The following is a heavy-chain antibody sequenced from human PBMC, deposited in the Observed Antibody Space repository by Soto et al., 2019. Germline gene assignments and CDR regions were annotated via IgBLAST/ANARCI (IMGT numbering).Heavy chain of an antibody. J-gene: IGHJ5*02. Sequence: PGGSLRLSCVASGFTFSNAWMSWVRQAPGKGLEWVGRIKSKTDGGTRDYAGPVKGRFTISRDDPKNTLYLQMKSLRAEDTAVYYCNTVIPKVKWELGPCGPGTLVTAPQ. CDR1: GFTFSNAW. CDR2: IKSKTDGGTR. D-gene: IGHD1-26*01. CDR3: NTVIPKVKWELGP. V-gene: IGHV3-15*05.